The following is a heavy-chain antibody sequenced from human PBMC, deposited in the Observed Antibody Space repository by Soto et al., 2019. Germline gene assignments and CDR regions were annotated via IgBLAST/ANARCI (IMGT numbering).Heavy chain of an antibody. V-gene: IGHV3-23*01. CDR3: VKERSGHSYADS. Sequence: EVQLLQSGGGLVQPGGSLRLSCAASGFTFSNYAMSWLRQPSGKGLEWVSAISDSGDRTYYADSVKGRFTISRDNSKNTLYLQMNSLRAEDSAVYYCVKERSGHSYADSWGQGTLVTVSS. J-gene: IGHJ4*02. CDR2: ISDSGDRT. CDR1: GFTFSNYA. D-gene: IGHD5-18*01.